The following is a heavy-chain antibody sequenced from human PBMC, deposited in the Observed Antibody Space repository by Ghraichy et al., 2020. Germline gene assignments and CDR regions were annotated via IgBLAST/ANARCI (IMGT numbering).Heavy chain of an antibody. CDR1: GGSISSSSYY. CDR3: ARLGVAFDY. CDR2: IFYSGST. D-gene: IGHD3-10*01. J-gene: IGHJ4*02. V-gene: IGHV4-39*01. Sequence: SETLSLTCTVSGGSISSSSYYWGWIRQPPGKGLEWIGSIFYSGSTYYNPSLKSRVIISVDTSKTQFSLKLSSVTAADTAVYYCARLGVAFDYWGQGTLVTVSS.